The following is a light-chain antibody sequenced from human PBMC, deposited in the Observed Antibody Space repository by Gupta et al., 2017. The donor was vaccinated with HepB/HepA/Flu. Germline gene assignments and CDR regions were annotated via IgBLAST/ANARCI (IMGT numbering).Light chain of an antibody. J-gene: IGLJ3*02. V-gene: IGLV2-23*02. Sequence: QPARAHPVSVSGSPGQSITLSCTGTSSDIGTYDFVSWFQQHPGKAPILMIYEVTKWPSGVSNRFSGSRSGNTASLTISGLQAEDEADYHCCSYAGSGTLVFGGGTKLTVL. CDR1: SSDIGTYDF. CDR2: EVT. CDR3: CSYAGSGTLV.